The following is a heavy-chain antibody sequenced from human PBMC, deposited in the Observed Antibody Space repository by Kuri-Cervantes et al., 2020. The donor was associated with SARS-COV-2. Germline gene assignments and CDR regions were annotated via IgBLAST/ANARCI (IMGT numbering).Heavy chain of an antibody. J-gene: IGHJ4*02. CDR3: ARDPANTAPIDY. Sequence: ASVKVSCKASGYTFTSYYMHWVRQAPGQGLEWMGIINPSGGSTSYAQKLQGRVTMTTDTSTSTAYMELRSLRSDDTAVYYCARDPANTAPIDYWGQGTLVTVSS. D-gene: IGHD5-18*01. V-gene: IGHV1-46*01. CDR2: INPSGGST. CDR1: GYTFTSYY.